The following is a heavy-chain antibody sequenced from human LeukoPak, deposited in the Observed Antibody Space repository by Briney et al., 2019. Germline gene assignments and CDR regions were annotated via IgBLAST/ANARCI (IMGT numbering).Heavy chain of an antibody. CDR3: ARTYSSGWYRYFDY. CDR2: IFYSGST. V-gene: IGHV4-59*08. CDR1: GVSISGYY. Sequence: SETLSLTCTVSGVSISGYYWSWIRQPPGKGLEGIGNIFYSGSTYYSPSLKSRVTISLDTSRNQFSLKLSSVTAADTAVYYCARTYSSGWYRYFDYWGQGTLVTVSS. J-gene: IGHJ4*02. D-gene: IGHD6-19*01.